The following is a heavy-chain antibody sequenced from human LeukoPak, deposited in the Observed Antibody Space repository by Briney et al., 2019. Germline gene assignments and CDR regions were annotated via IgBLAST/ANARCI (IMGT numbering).Heavy chain of an antibody. Sequence: KPGESLKISCKGSGYSFTSYWIGWVRQMPGKGLEWMGIIYPGDSDTRYSPSFQGQVTISADKSISTAYLQWSSLKASDTAVYYCARSRSGYSYGSIYFDYWGQGTLVTVSS. CDR3: ARSRSGYSYGSIYFDY. CDR2: IYPGDSDT. D-gene: IGHD5-18*01. CDR1: GYSFTSYW. V-gene: IGHV5-51*01. J-gene: IGHJ4*02.